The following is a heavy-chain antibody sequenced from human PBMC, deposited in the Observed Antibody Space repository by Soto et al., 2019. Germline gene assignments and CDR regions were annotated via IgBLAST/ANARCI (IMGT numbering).Heavy chain of an antibody. V-gene: IGHV5-51*01. Sequence: XESLKVSWQGSGYTFTSYWIGWVRQMPGKGLEWVAIIYPADSNARYSPSFRGQVTISADKSINTAYLRWSSLKASDSAIYFCARPFGMDVWGQGTTVTVSS. CDR2: IYPADSNA. CDR1: GYTFTSYW. CDR3: ARPFGMDV. J-gene: IGHJ6*02.